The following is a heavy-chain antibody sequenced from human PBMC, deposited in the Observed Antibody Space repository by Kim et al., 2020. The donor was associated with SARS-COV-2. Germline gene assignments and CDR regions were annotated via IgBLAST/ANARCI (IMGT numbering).Heavy chain of an antibody. D-gene: IGHD3-10*01. CDR3: AKAADGSGPYGMDV. Sequence: DTVKGRFTISRDNSKNPLYMQMNSRGAEDPAEYYCAKAADGSGPYGMDVWGQGTTVTVSS. V-gene: IGHV3-33*06. J-gene: IGHJ6*02.